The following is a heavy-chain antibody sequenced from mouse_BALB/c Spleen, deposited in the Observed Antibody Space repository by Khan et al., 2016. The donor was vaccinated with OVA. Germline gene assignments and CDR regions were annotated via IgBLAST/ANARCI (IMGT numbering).Heavy chain of an antibody. CDR1: GFTFSTYG. D-gene: IGHD1-1*01. V-gene: IGHV5-6*01. CDR3: ARLAYYYNSEGFAY. J-gene: IGHJ3*01. CDR2: INTGGAYP. Sequence: EVQLVESGGDFVRPGGSLKLSCAASGFTFSTYGMSWVRQTPDKRLEWVATINTGGAYPYYPDSVKGRFTISSANAKNTLYLQLSSLKSEDTAIYYCARLAYYYNSEGFAYWGQGTLVTVSA.